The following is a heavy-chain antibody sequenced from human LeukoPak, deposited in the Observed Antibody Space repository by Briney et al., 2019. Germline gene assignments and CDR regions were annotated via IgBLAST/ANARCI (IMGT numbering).Heavy chain of an antibody. J-gene: IGHJ4*02. CDR2: ISYDKSNK. CDR1: GFTFSSYA. Sequence: GGSLRLSCAASGFTFSSYAMHWVRQAPGKGLEWVALISYDKSNKYYADSVKGRFTISRDNSKNTLFVQMNSLRDEDTAVYYCARRIDYWGQGTLVTVSS. CDR3: ARRIDY. V-gene: IGHV3-30-3*01.